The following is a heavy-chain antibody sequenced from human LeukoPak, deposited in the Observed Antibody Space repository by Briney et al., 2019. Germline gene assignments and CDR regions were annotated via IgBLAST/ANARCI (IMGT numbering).Heavy chain of an antibody. CDR2: ISTSGGTT. V-gene: IGHV3-23*01. Sequence: GGSLRLSCGASGFTFNTYAMSWVRLAPGTGPEWVSSISTSGGTTYYADSVKGRFTISRDNSKNTLYLQMSTLRGDDTAVYYCAKHLVKNFYDNSGYLGAFDIWGRGTMVTVSS. CDR3: AKHLVKNFYDNSGYLGAFDI. CDR1: GFTFNTYA. J-gene: IGHJ3*02. D-gene: IGHD3-22*01.